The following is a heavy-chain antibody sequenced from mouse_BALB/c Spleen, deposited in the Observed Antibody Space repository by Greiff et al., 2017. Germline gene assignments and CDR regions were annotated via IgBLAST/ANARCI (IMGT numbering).Heavy chain of an antibody. Sequence: QVQLQQSGAELMKPGASVKISCTATGYTFSSYWIEWVKQRPGQGLEWIGEILPGSGSTNYTEKFKGKATFTADTSSNTAYMQLSSLTSEDSAVYYSASANRYGYAMDYWGQGTSVTVSS. CDR1: GYTFSSYW. CDR3: ASANRYGYAMDY. J-gene: IGHJ4*01. CDR2: ILPGSGST. D-gene: IGHD2-14*01. V-gene: IGHV1-9*01.